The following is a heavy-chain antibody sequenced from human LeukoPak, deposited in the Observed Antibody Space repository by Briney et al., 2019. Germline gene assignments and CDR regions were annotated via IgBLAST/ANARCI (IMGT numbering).Heavy chain of an antibody. J-gene: IGHJ3*02. CDR2: IYYSGST. CDR3: ARARATVEMATMGVFDI. V-gene: IGHV4-59*01. D-gene: IGHD5-24*01. Sequence: SETLSLTCTVSGGSISSYYWSWIRQPPGKGLEWIGYIYYSGSTNYNPSLKSRVTISVDTSKNQFSLKLSSVTAADTAVYYCARARATVEMATMGVFDIWGQGTMVTVSS. CDR1: GGSISSYY.